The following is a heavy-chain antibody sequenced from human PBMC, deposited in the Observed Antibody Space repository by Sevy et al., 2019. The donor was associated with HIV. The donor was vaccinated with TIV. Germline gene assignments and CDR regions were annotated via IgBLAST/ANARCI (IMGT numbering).Heavy chain of an antibody. CDR3: AREENRELGTIPLDS. V-gene: IGHV3-30-3*01. Sequence: GGSLRLSCAASGFTFSSYAMHWVRQAPGKGLEWVAVISYDGSNKYYADSVKGRFTISRDNSKNTLYLQMNSLRAEDTAVYYCAREENRELGTIPLDSWGRGIQVTVSS. CDR1: GFTFSSYA. J-gene: IGHJ4*02. D-gene: IGHD7-27*01. CDR2: ISYDGSNK.